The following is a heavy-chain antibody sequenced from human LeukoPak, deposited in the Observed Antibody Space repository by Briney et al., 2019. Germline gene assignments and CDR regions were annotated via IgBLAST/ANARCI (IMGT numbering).Heavy chain of an antibody. CDR2: ISAYNGNT. CDR3: ARVPRGVGSNWFDP. V-gene: IGHV1-18*01. D-gene: IGHD3-10*01. Sequence: ASVKVSCKASGYTFTSYGISWVRQAPGQGLEWMEWISAYNGNTNYAQKLQGRVTMTTDTSTSTAYMELRSLRSDDTAVYYCARVPRGVGSNWFDPWGQGTLVTVSS. CDR1: GYTFTSYG. J-gene: IGHJ5*02.